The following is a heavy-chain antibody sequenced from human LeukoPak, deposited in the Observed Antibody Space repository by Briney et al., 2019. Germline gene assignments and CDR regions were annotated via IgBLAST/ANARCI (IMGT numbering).Heavy chain of an antibody. CDR3: VRETSTQCSGGSCFFDY. V-gene: IGHV3-66*02. D-gene: IGHD2-15*01. CDR2: FYSGGST. Sequence: GGSLRLSCAASGFSVSSNYMSWVRQAPGKGLEWVSVFYSGGSTYYADSVKGRFTISRDTSKNTLYLQMNSLRVEDTAVYYCVRETSTQCSGGSCFFDYWGQGTLVTVSS. CDR1: GFSVSSNY. J-gene: IGHJ4*02.